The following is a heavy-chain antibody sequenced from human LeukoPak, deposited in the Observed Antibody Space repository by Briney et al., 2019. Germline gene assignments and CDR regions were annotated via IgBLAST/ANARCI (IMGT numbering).Heavy chain of an antibody. J-gene: IGHJ4*02. CDR3: ARELTGYSSGCYDDY. V-gene: IGHV1-2*02. D-gene: IGHD6-19*01. CDR2: INPNSGGT. Sequence: ASVKVFCKASGYTFTGYYMHWVRQAPGQGLEWMGWINPNSGGTNYAQKFQGRVTMTRDTSISTAYMELSRLRSDDTAVYYCARELTGYSSGCYDDYWGQGTLVTVSS. CDR1: GYTFTGYY.